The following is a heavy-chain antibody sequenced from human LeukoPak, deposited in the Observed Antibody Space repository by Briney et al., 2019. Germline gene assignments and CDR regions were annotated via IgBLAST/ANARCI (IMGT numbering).Heavy chain of an antibody. CDR2: IYYSGST. V-gene: IGHV4-59*08. D-gene: IGHD2-2*01. CDR3: ARRTVGSSPAFDI. J-gene: IGHJ3*02. CDR1: GGSISSYY. Sequence: PSETLSLTCTVSGGSISSYYWSWIRQPPGKGLEWIGYIYYSGSTNYNPSLKSRVTISVDTSKNQFSLKLSSVTAADTAVYYCARRTVGSSPAFDIWGQGTMVTVSS.